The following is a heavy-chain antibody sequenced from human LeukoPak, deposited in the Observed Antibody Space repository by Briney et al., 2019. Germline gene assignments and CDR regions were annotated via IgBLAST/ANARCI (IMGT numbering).Heavy chain of an antibody. Sequence: SETLSLTCTVSGYSISSGYYWGWLRQPPGKGLEWIGSIYHSGSTYYNPSLKSRVTISVDTSKNQFSLKLSSVTAADTAVYYCARDPRFGELSESNDAFDIWGQGTMVSVSS. CDR2: IYHSGST. V-gene: IGHV4-38-2*02. D-gene: IGHD3-10*01. CDR1: GYSISSGYY. J-gene: IGHJ3*02. CDR3: ARDPRFGELSESNDAFDI.